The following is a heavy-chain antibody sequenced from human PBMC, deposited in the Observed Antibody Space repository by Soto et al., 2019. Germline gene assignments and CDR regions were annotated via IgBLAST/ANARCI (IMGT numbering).Heavy chain of an antibody. J-gene: IGHJ6*02. D-gene: IGHD3-10*01. CDR1: GYTFTGYY. CDR3: ARGRGFGELLDYYYYYYGMDV. V-gene: IGHV1-2*02. Sequence: ASVKVSCKASGYTFTGYYMHWVRQAPGQGLEWMGWVNPNSGGTNYAQKFQGRVTMTRDTSISTAYMELSRLRSDDTAVYYCARGRGFGELLDYYYYYYGMDVWGQGTTVTVSS. CDR2: VNPNSGGT.